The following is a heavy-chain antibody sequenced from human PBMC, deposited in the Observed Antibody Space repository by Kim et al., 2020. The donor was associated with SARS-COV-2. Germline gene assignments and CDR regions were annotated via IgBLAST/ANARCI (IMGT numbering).Heavy chain of an antibody. D-gene: IGHD5-12*01. Sequence: SVKVSCKASGGTFSSYAISWVRQAPGQGLEWMGGIIPIFGTANYAQKFQGRVTITADESTSTAYMELSSLRSEDTAVYYCAILPRGYSGYYYFDYWGQGTLVTVSS. CDR1: GGTFSSYA. CDR3: AILPRGYSGYYYFDY. J-gene: IGHJ4*02. CDR2: IIPIFGTA. V-gene: IGHV1-69*13.